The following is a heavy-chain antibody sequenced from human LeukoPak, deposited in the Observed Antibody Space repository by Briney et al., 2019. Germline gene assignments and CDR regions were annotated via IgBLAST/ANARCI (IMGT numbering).Heavy chain of an antibody. V-gene: IGHV5-51*01. Sequence: GESLKISCKGSGYSFTSYWIGWVRQMPGKGLEWMGIIYPGDSDTRYSLSFQGQVTISADKSISTAYLQWSSLKASETAMYYCARTYMGKYSTSWTVPWFDPWGQGTLVTVSS. CDR1: GYSFTSYW. J-gene: IGHJ5*02. CDR3: ARTYMGKYSTSWTVPWFDP. CDR2: IYPGDSDT. D-gene: IGHD6-13*01.